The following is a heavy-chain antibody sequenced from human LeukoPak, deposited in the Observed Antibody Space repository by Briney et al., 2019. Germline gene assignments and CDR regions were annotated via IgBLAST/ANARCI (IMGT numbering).Heavy chain of an antibody. CDR3: ARDLRELSYWYFDL. CDR1: GGSISSSSYY. Sequence: PSETLSLTCTVSGGSISSSSYYWGWIRQPPGKGLEWIGSIYYSGSTYYNPSLKSRVTISVDTSKNQFSLKLSSVTAADTAVYYCARDLRELSYWYFDLWGRGTLVTVSS. D-gene: IGHD1-26*01. CDR2: IYYSGST. J-gene: IGHJ2*01. V-gene: IGHV4-39*07.